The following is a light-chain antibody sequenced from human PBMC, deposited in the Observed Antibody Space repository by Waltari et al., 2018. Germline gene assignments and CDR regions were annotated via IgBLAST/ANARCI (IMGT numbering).Light chain of an antibody. Sequence: QSALTQPASVSGYLGQSISLSCAGPSNDVGAHTLVSWYQQYPGRAPKLVIYEVTNRPSGISSRFSGSKSGNTASLTISGLQSEDEAEYFCSSYSTTFTVLFGGGTKVTV. CDR3: SSYSTTFTVL. J-gene: IGLJ3*02. V-gene: IGLV2-14*01. CDR2: EVT. CDR1: SNDVGAHTL.